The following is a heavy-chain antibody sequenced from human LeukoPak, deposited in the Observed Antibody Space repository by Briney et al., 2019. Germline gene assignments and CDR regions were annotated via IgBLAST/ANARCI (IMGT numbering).Heavy chain of an antibody. Sequence: PGGSLRVSCAASGFTFSSYAMSWVRQAPGNGLEWVSAISGSGGSTYYADSVKGRFTISRDNSKNTLYLQMNSLRAEDTAVYYCAKRGYYYDSSGYYSDYWGQGTLVTVSS. J-gene: IGHJ4*02. V-gene: IGHV3-23*01. D-gene: IGHD3-22*01. CDR2: ISGSGGST. CDR3: AKRGYYYDSSGYYSDY. CDR1: GFTFSSYA.